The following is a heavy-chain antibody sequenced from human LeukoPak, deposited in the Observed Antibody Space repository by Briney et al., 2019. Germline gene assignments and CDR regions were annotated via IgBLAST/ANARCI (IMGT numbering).Heavy chain of an antibody. Sequence: SETLSLTCTVSGDSISTSNNYWGWVHQPPGERLEWLGSIYYSGRTNYNPSLKSRVTMSVDTSKNQFSLKLSSVTAADTAVYYCARVGYYYDSSGYPRYYFDYWGQGTLVTVSS. J-gene: IGHJ4*02. CDR3: ARVGYYYDSSGYPRYYFDY. CDR1: GDSISTSNNY. V-gene: IGHV4-39*07. D-gene: IGHD3-22*01. CDR2: IYYSGRT.